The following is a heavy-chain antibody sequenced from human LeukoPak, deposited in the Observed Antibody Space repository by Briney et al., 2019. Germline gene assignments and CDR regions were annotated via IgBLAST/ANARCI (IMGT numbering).Heavy chain of an antibody. CDR3: ASETARYCSGGSCYSEFDY. CDR1: GGTFSSYA. CDR2: IIPIFGTA. Sequence: SVKVSCKASGGTFSSYAISWVRKAPGQGLEWMGRIIPIFGTANYAQKFQGRVTITTDESTSTAYMELSSLRSEDTAVYYCASETARYCSGGSCYSEFDYWGQGTLVTVSS. D-gene: IGHD2-15*01. J-gene: IGHJ4*02. V-gene: IGHV1-69*05.